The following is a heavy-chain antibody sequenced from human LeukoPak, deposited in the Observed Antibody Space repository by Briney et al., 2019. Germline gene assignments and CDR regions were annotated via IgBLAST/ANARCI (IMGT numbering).Heavy chain of an antibody. CDR1: GYSFTSYW. J-gene: IGHJ6*03. V-gene: IGHV5-51*01. CDR3: ARHLTVVVVAATLTDYYYMDV. CDR2: IYPGDSDT. Sequence: GESLKISCKGSGYSFTSYWIGWVRQMPGKGLEWMGIIYPGDSDTRYSPSFQGQVTISADKSIRTAYLQWSSLKASDTAMYYCARHLTVVVVAATLTDYYYMDVWGKGTTVTVSS. D-gene: IGHD2-15*01.